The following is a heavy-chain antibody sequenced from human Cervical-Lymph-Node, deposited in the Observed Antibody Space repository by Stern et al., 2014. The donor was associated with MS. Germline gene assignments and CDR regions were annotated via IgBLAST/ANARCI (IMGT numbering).Heavy chain of an antibody. J-gene: IGHJ4*02. D-gene: IGHD6-19*01. CDR1: GFIFSDFY. V-gene: IGHV3-11*01. CDR2: ISGSGKSI. CDR3: ATGAGAHS. Sequence: VQLVASGGTLVTPGGSLRLSCAASGFIFSDFYMNWIRQVPGKGLEWITFISGSGKSIYYADSVKGRFTISRDNANNSLYLQMNSLRVEDTALYYCATGAGAHSWGQGTLVTVSS.